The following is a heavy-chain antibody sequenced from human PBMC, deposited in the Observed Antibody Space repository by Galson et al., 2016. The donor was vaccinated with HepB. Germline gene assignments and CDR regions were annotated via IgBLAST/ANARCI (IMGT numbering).Heavy chain of an antibody. CDR3: ARGKGIAAEVFDY. V-gene: IGHV3-33*01. D-gene: IGHD6-13*01. CDR1: GLTFTTHG. Sequence: SLRLSCAASGLTFTTHGKHWVRQAPGKGLEWVASISYDGSNKYYTDSVKGRFTISRDTSKNTLYLHINSLRVEDTAVYYCARGKGIAAEVFDYWGQGTLVTVAS. CDR2: ISYDGSNK. J-gene: IGHJ4*02.